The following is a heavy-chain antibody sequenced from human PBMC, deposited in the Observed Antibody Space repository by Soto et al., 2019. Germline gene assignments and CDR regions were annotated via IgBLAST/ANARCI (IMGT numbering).Heavy chain of an antibody. J-gene: IGHJ6*02. V-gene: IGHV4-34*01. CDR2: INHSGST. CDR1: GGSFSGYY. D-gene: IGHD2-15*01. CDR3: ARVRLVCSCGSCYFSGRWVTRYYHYGMEV. Sequence: SETLSLTCAVYGGSFSGYYWSWIRQPPGKGLEWIGEINHSGSTNYNPSLKSRVTISVDTSKNQFSLKLSSVTVADTAVYYCARVRLVCSCGSCYFSGRWVTRYYHYGMEVWGQGTTVTVS.